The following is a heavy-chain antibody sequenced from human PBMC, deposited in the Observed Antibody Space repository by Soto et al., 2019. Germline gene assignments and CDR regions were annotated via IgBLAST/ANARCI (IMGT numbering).Heavy chain of an antibody. D-gene: IGHD3-16*01. CDR1: GFTFNTYA. J-gene: IGHJ3*02. Sequence: GGSLRLSCAASGFTFNTYAMSWVRQAPGQGLEWVSAISGSGFSAYYADSVKGRFSISSDSSKNTLFLQMNSLRADDTAVYFCATFTFGRPFDTWGQGTMVTVSS. CDR3: ATFTFGRPFDT. CDR2: ISGSGFSA. V-gene: IGHV3-23*01.